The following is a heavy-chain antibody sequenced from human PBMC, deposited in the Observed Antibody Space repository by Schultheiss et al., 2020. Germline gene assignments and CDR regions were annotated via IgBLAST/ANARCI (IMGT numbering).Heavy chain of an antibody. J-gene: IGHJ6*02. CDR1: GGSISSSNW. D-gene: IGHD3-10*01. V-gene: IGHV4-4*02. CDR3: ARVDYYGSGSYLYYYYYGMDV. Sequence: SETLSLTCAVSGGSISSSNWWSWVRQPPGKGLEWIGEIYHSGSTNYNPSLKSRVTISVDKSKNQFSLKLSSVTAADTAVYYCARVDYYGSGSYLYYYYYGMDVWRQGTTVNV. CDR2: IYHSGST.